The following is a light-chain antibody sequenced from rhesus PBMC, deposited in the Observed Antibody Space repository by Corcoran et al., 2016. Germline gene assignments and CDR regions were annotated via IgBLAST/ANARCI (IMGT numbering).Light chain of an antibody. V-gene: IGKV2S3*01. Sequence: DIVMTQTPLSLPVTPGEPASISCRSSQSLLHSNGNTYLHWYLQKPGQSPRLLIYKVTNRESGVPDRFRGSGSGTDFTLKISRVEPEDVGVYYCMQSTKDPSFGQGTKVEIK. J-gene: IGKJ2*01. CDR1: QSLLHSNGNTY. CDR2: KVT. CDR3: MQSTKDPS.